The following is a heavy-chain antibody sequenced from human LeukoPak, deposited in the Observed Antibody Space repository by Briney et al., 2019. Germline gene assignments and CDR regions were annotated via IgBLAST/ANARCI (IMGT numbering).Heavy chain of an antibody. V-gene: IGHV4-59*08. CDR2: IYYSGST. CDR3: ARVPPDLEENSSRPFDF. D-gene: IGHD1-1*01. CDR1: GDSISSYY. J-gene: IGHJ4*02. Sequence: PSETLSLTCIVSGDSISSYYWSWIRQPPGKGLEWIGNIYYSGSTTYNPSLKSRVTMSVDTSKNQFSLKLNSVTAADTAVYFCARVPPDLEENSSRPFDFWGQGTLVTVSS.